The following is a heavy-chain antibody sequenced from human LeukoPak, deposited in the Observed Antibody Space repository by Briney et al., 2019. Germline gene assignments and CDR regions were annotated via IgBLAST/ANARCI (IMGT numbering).Heavy chain of an antibody. CDR1: GGSISSGDYY. Sequence: PSETLSLTCTVSGGSISSGDYYWSWIRQPPGTGLEWIGYIYYSGSTYYNPSLKSRVTISVDTSKNQFSLKLSSVTAADTAVYYCARVVPAGPFDYWGQGTLVTVSS. J-gene: IGHJ4*02. V-gene: IGHV4-30-4*01. CDR2: IYYSGST. D-gene: IGHD2-2*01. CDR3: ARVVPAGPFDY.